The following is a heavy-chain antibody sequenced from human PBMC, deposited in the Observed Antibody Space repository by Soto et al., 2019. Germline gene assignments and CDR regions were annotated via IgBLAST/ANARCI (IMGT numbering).Heavy chain of an antibody. CDR3: ARVGIGYSYGLFDY. D-gene: IGHD5-18*01. Sequence: SETLSLTCAVYGGSFSGYYWSWIRQPPGKGLEWIGEINHSGSTNYNPALKSRVTISVDTSKNQFSLKLSSVTAADTAVYYCARVGIGYSYGLFDYWGQGTLVTVSS. J-gene: IGHJ4*02. V-gene: IGHV4-34*01. CDR1: GGSFSGYY. CDR2: INHSGST.